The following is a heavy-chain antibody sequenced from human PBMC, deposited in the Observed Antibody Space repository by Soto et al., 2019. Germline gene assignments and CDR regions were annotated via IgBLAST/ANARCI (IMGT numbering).Heavy chain of an antibody. D-gene: IGHD2-15*01. CDR1: GFTFSSYV. J-gene: IGHJ4*02. CDR2: ISGSGGST. V-gene: IGHV3-23*01. Sequence: EVQLLDSGGGSVQPGGSLRLSCAASGFTFSSYVMRWVRQAPGKGLEWVSSISGSGGSTYYTDSVKGRFTISRDNSKNTLYLQMNSLRAEDTAVYFCARGYCSGDTCYHIDYGGQGTLVTVSS. CDR3: ARGYCSGDTCYHIDY.